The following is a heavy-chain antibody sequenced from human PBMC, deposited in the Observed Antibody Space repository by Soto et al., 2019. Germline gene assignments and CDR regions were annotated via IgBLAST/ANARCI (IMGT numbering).Heavy chain of an antibody. CDR1: GYTFSSNY. V-gene: IGHV1-46*01. CDR3: AKVPMVRRIYFDY. CDR2: INPSGGST. Sequence: ASVKVSCKASGYTFSSNYMHWVRQAPGQGLEWMGVINPSGGSTTYAQKFQGRVTMTRDASTSTVYMELSSLRSEDTAVYYCAKVPMVRRIYFDYWGQGTLVTVSS. D-gene: IGHD5-18*01. J-gene: IGHJ4*02.